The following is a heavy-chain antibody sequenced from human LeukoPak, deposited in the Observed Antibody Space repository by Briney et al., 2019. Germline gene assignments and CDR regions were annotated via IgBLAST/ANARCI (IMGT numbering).Heavy chain of an antibody. Sequence: GGSLRLRCAASGFTFSDYYMSWIRQAPGKGLEWVSYISSSGSTIYYADSVKGRFTVSRDNAKNSLYLQMNSLRAEDTAVYYCARDGVAVAGTEDYWGQGTLVTVSS. J-gene: IGHJ4*02. V-gene: IGHV3-11*01. CDR2: ISSSGSTI. CDR3: ARDGVAVAGTEDY. CDR1: GFTFSDYY. D-gene: IGHD6-19*01.